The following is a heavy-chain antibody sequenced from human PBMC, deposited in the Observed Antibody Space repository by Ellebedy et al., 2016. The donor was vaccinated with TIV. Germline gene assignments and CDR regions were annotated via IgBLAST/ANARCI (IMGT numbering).Heavy chain of an antibody. J-gene: IGHJ6*02. CDR3: ARDLGPPFMVRETYYYYYGMDV. Sequence: SVKVSCXAPGGTFSSYAISWVRQAPGQGLEWMGGIIPIFGTANYAQKFQGRVTITADESTSTAYMELSSLRSEDTAVYYCARDLGPPFMVRETYYYYYGMDVWGQGTTVTVSS. CDR1: GGTFSSYA. CDR2: IIPIFGTA. V-gene: IGHV1-69*13. D-gene: IGHD3-10*01.